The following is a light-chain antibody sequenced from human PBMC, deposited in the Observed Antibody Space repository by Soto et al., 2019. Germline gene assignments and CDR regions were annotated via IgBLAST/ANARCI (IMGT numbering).Light chain of an antibody. Sequence: EIVLTQSPATLSLSPGERATLSCRASPSVTNFLAWYQQKPGQAPRLLIYGAFNRATGIPARFSGSGSGTDFTLTISSLEPEDFAVYYCQQRSNWRGYTFGQGTKLEIK. J-gene: IGKJ2*01. CDR1: PSVTNF. V-gene: IGKV3-11*01. CDR3: QQRSNWRGYT. CDR2: GAF.